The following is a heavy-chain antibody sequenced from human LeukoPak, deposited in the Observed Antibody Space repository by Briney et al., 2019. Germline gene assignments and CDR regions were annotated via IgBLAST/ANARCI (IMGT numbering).Heavy chain of an antibody. CDR1: GYTFTGYY. CDR2: INPNSGGT. Sequence: ASVKVSCKASGYTFTGYYMHWVRQARGQGLEWMGWINPNSGGTNYAQKFQGRVTMTRDTSISTAYMELSRLRSDDTAVYYCARDTAVAGNMDVWGKGTTVTISS. J-gene: IGHJ6*03. CDR3: ARDTAVAGNMDV. V-gene: IGHV1-2*02. D-gene: IGHD6-19*01.